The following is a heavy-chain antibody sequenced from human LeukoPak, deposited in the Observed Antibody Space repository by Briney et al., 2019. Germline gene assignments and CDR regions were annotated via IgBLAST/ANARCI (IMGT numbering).Heavy chain of an antibody. V-gene: IGHV3-9*01. CDR1: GFTFDDYA. Sequence: GGSLRLSCAASGFTFDDYAMHWVRQAPGKGLEWVSGISWNSGSTGYADSVKGRFTISRDNAKNSLYLQMNSLRAEDTALYYCAKVIQLGSQDAFDIWGQGTMVTVSS. CDR3: AKVIQLGSQDAFDI. D-gene: IGHD6-13*01. J-gene: IGHJ3*02. CDR2: ISWNSGST.